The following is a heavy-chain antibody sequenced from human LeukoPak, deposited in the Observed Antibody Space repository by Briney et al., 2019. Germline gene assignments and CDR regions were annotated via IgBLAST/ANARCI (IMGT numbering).Heavy chain of an antibody. J-gene: IGHJ4*02. CDR3: ARDKDGLFDY. Sequence: GESLKISCKGSGYSFTSYGISWVRQAPGQGLEWMGWISAYNGNTNYAQKLQGRVTMTTDTSTSTAYMELRSLRSDDTAVYYCARDKDGLFDYWGQGTLVTVSS. CDR2: ISAYNGNT. D-gene: IGHD5-24*01. V-gene: IGHV1-18*01. CDR1: GYSFTSYG.